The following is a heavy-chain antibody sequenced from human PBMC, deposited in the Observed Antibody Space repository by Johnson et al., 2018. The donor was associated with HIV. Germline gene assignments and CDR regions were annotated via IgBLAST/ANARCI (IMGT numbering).Heavy chain of an antibody. Sequence: QVQLVESGGGVVQPGGSLRLSCAASGFTFSSYGMHWVRQAPGKGLEWVAFIRYDGSNKYYADSVTGRFTISRDNSKNTLYLQMNSLRAEDTAVYYCAKDQGWFGEFMNAFDIWGQGTMVTVSS. CDR3: AKDQGWFGEFMNAFDI. D-gene: IGHD3-10*01. J-gene: IGHJ3*02. V-gene: IGHV3-30*02. CDR1: GFTFSSYG. CDR2: IRYDGSNK.